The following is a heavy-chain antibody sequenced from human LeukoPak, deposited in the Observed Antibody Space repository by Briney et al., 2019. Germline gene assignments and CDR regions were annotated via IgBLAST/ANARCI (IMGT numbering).Heavy chain of an antibody. V-gene: IGHV3-74*01. CDR2: INRDGSST. CDR1: GFTFNSYW. Sequence: GGSLRLSCAASGFTFNSYWMHWVRQAPGKGLEWVSRINRDGSSTRYADSVKGRLTISRDDAKNTLYLQMNSIRDEDTAVYYCARDDGRLGYCSGGSCLGIWGQGTLVTVSS. CDR3: ARDDGRLGYCSGGSCLGI. D-gene: IGHD2-15*01. J-gene: IGHJ4*02.